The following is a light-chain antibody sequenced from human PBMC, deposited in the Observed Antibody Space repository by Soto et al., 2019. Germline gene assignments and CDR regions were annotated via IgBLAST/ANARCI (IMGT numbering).Light chain of an antibody. J-gene: IGLJ1*01. CDR2: GNN. Sequence: QAVVTQPPSVSGAPGQRVTISCTGSSSNIGAGYDVHWYQRLPGTAPKLLIYGNNNRPSGVPDRFSGSKSGTSASLAITGLQAEDEADYYCQSYDTSLSGYVFGTGTKLTVL. V-gene: IGLV1-40*01. CDR3: QSYDTSLSGYV. CDR1: SSNIGAGYD.